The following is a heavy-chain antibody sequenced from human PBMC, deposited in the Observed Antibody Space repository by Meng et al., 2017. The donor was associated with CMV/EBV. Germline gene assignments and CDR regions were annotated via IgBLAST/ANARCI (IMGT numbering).Heavy chain of an antibody. CDR3: ARVGQRENRGIAAAGRVY. CDR2: ISYDGSNK. CDR1: GFTFSSYA. Sequence: GESLKISCAASGFTFSSYAMHWVRQAPGKGLEWVVVISYDGSNKYYADSVKGRFTISRDNSKNTLYLQMNSLRAEDTAVYYCARVGQRENRGIAAAGRVYWGQGTLVTVSS. V-gene: IGHV3-30*04. D-gene: IGHD6-13*01. J-gene: IGHJ4*02.